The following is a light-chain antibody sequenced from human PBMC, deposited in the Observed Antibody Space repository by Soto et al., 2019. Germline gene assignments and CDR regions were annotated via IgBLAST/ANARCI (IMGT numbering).Light chain of an antibody. J-gene: IGLJ2*01. Sequence: QSALTQPRSVSGSPGQSVTISCTGTSSDVGGYNYVSWYQQHPGKAPKLMIYDVSKRPSGVPDRFSGSKSGNTASLTISGLQPEDEAAYYCCSYAGSYTFVVFGGGTKVTVL. V-gene: IGLV2-11*01. CDR3: CSYAGSYTFVV. CDR2: DVS. CDR1: SSDVGGYNY.